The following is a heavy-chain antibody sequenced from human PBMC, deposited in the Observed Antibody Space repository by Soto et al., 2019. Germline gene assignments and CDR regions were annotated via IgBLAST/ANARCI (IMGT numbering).Heavy chain of an antibody. CDR1: GYTFTSYY. CDR2: INPSGGST. V-gene: IGHV1-46*01. CDR3: ARDLNVLRFLEWPLGAFDI. D-gene: IGHD3-3*01. J-gene: IGHJ3*02. Sequence: ASVKVSCKASGYTFTSYYMHWVRQAPGQGLEWMGIINPSGGSTSYAQKFQGRVTMTRDTSTSTVYMELSSLRSEDTAVYYCARDLNVLRFLEWPLGAFDIWGQGTMVT.